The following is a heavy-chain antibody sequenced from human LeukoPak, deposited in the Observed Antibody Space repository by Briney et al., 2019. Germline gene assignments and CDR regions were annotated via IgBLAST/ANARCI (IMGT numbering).Heavy chain of an antibody. CDR1: GFTFGSYD. CDR2: ISGSSGHT. J-gene: IGHJ4*02. D-gene: IGHD4-17*01. V-gene: IGHV3-23*01. CDR3: ATPPTVTRNY. Sequence: GGSLRLSCAASGFTFGSYDMSWVRQAPGKGLEWVSSISGSSGHTFYADSVKGRFTIAKDNTKNTLSVQMNSLRAEDTAVYYCATPPTVTRNYWGQGTLVTVSS.